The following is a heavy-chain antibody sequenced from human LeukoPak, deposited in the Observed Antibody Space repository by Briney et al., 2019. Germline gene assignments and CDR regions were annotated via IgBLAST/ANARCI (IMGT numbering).Heavy chain of an antibody. CDR3: ATYSTLNRREFQY. Sequence: GGSLRLSCEGSGFTFSNYWMGWVRQAPGKGLQWVANIKTDGSEKYYVDSVKGRFTISRDNAKNSLYLQMNSLRAEDTAVYYCATYSTLNRREFQYWGQGTLLTVSS. V-gene: IGHV3-7*01. J-gene: IGHJ1*01. D-gene: IGHD2/OR15-2a*01. CDR2: IKTDGSEK. CDR1: GFTFSNYW.